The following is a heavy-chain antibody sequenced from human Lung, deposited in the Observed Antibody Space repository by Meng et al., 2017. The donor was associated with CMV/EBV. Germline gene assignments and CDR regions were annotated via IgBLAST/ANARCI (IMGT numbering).Heavy chain of an antibody. D-gene: IGHD2-2*02. J-gene: IGHJ6*02. CDR1: GYTFTSYG. Sequence: SXXVSXKASGYTFTSYGISWVRQAPGQGLEWMGWISAYNGNTNYAQKLQGRVTMTTDTSTSTAYMELRSLRSDDTAVYYCARNPLYCSSTSCYIPGNYYYYYGMDVWGQGTTVTVSS. CDR2: ISAYNGNT. CDR3: ARNPLYCSSTSCYIPGNYYYYYGMDV. V-gene: IGHV1-18*01.